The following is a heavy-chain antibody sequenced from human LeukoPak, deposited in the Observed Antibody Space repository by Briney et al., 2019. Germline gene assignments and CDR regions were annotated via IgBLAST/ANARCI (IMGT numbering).Heavy chain of an antibody. CDR1: GGSISSYY. CDR2: IYYSGST. V-gene: IGHV4-59*08. J-gene: IGHJ4*02. CDR3: ARHDSSGLFWFDY. D-gene: IGHD6-19*01. Sequence: SETLSLTCTVSGGSISSYYWSWIRQPPGKGLEWIGYIYYSGSTNYNPSLKSRVTISVDTSKNQFSLKLSSVTAADTAVYYCARHDSSGLFWFDYWGQGTLVTVSS.